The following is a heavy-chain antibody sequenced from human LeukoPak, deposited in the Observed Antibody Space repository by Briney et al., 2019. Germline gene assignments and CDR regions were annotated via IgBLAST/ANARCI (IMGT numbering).Heavy chain of an antibody. CDR2: ISGYNGNT. J-gene: IGHJ4*02. Sequence: ASVKVSCKASGYTFTDYGLSWVRQAPGQGLEWMGWISGYNGNTKYVQKLQGRVTMTRDTSTTTAYMELRSLRSDDTAMYYCATANNWNYALGYWGQGTLVTVSS. CDR1: GYTFTDYG. D-gene: IGHD1-7*01. CDR3: ATANNWNYALGY. V-gene: IGHV1-18*01.